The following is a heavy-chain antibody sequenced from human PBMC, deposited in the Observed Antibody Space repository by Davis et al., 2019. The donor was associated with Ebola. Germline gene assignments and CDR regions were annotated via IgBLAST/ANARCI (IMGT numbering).Heavy chain of an antibody. CDR3: ARVQGSSWADY. D-gene: IGHD6-13*01. CDR1: GFTFSSYS. V-gene: IGHV3-48*04. J-gene: IGHJ4*02. Sequence: GESLKISCAASGFTFSSYSMNWVRQAPGKGLEWVSYISSSSSTIYYADSVKGRFTISRDNAKNSLYLQMNSLRAEDTAVYYCARVQGSSWADYWGQGTLVTVSS. CDR2: ISSSSSTI.